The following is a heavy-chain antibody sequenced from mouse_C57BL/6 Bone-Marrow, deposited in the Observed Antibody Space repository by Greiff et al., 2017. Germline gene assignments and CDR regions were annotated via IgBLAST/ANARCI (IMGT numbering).Heavy chain of an antibody. CDR3: ARSGYYGSLFAY. J-gene: IGHJ3*01. D-gene: IGHD1-1*01. Sequence: QVQLQQPGAELVRPGSSVKLSCKASGYTFTSYWTDWVKQRPGQGLEWIGNIYPSDSETHYNQKFKDKATLTVDKSSSTAYMQLSSLTSEDSAVYYCARSGYYGSLFAYWGQGTLVTVSA. V-gene: IGHV1-61*01. CDR1: GYTFTSYW. CDR2: IYPSDSET.